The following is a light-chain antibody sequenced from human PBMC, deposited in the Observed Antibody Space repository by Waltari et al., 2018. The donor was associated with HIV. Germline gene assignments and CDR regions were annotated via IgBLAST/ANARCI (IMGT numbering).Light chain of an antibody. CDR1: SSDVGQFTS. CDR2: DVT. J-gene: IGLJ3*02. Sequence: QSALTQPASVSGSPGQSITISCTGTSSDVGQFTSVPWYQQHPGKAPKLMISDVTTRPSGISSRFSGSKSANTASLTISEVQAEDEAYYYCSSYTTSSIWVFGGGTKLTVL. CDR3: SSYTTSSIWV. V-gene: IGLV2-14*01.